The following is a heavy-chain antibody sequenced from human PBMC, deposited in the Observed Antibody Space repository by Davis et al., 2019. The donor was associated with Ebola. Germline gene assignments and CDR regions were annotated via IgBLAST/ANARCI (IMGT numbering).Heavy chain of an antibody. J-gene: IGHJ5*02. D-gene: IGHD4-17*01. CDR3: ATDADYGEYGWFDP. Sequence: GESLKISCAASGFTFRLSVMNWVRQAPGKGLEWVAIISSDGSNRFYADSVKGRFTISRDNSKNTLYLQMNSLRPEDTATYYCATDADYGEYGWFDPWGQGTLVIVSS. CDR1: GFTFRLSV. CDR2: ISSDGSNR. V-gene: IGHV3-30*01.